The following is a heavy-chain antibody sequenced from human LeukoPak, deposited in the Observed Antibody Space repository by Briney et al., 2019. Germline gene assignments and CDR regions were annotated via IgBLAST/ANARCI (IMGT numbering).Heavy chain of an antibody. CDR3: ARSRIAADYYYYGMDV. V-gene: IGHV4-34*01. CDR2: INHSGST. CDR1: GGSFSGYY. J-gene: IGHJ6*02. D-gene: IGHD6-13*01. Sequence: KPSETLSLTCAVYGGSFSGYYWSWIRQPPGKGLEWIGEINHSGSTNYNPSLKSRVTISVDTSKNQFSLKLSSVTAADTAVYYCARSRIAADYYYYGMDVWGQGTTVTVSS.